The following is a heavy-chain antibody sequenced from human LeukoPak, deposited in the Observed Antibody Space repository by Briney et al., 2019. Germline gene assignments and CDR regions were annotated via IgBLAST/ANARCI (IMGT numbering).Heavy chain of an antibody. D-gene: IGHD3-10*01. J-gene: IGHJ4*02. Sequence: RGSLRLSCAASGFTFSSYAMSWVRQAPGKGLEWVSAISGSGGSTYYADSVKGRFTISRDNSKNTLYLQMNSLRAEDTPVYYCANIYYGSGSYRSGFDYWGQGTLVTVSS. CDR2: ISGSGGST. CDR3: ANIYYGSGSYRSGFDY. V-gene: IGHV3-23*01. CDR1: GFTFSSYA.